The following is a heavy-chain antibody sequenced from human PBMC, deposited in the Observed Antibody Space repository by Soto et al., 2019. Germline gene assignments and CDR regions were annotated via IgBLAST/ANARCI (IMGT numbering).Heavy chain of an antibody. CDR2: IYYSENT. Sequence: SETLSLTCTVSGGSIRRSTYYWGWIRQPPGKGLEWIGSIYYSENTYYNPSLKSRVTMSVDTSKNQFSLKLNSITAADTAVYYCARILGYCSSTPCYLLDPWGQGTLVTVSS. D-gene: IGHD2-2*01. CDR3: ARILGYCSSTPCYLLDP. J-gene: IGHJ5*02. V-gene: IGHV4-39*01. CDR1: GGSIRRSTYY.